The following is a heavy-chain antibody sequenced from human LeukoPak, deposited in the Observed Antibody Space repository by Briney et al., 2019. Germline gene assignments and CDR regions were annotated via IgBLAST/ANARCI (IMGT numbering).Heavy chain of an antibody. D-gene: IGHD3-10*01. CDR1: GFTFSTYG. J-gene: IGHJ4*02. Sequence: GGSLRLSCAASGFTFSTYGMHWVRQAPGKGLEWVAFIRYDGSNKYYADSVKGRFTISRDNSKNTLYLQMNSLRAEDTAVYYCAKDQITMVRGVTSQTDYWGQGTLVTVSS. CDR3: AKDQITMVRGVTSQTDY. CDR2: IRYDGSNK. V-gene: IGHV3-30*02.